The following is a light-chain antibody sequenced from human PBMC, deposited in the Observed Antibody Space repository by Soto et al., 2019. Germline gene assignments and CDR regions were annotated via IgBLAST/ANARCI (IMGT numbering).Light chain of an antibody. J-gene: IGKJ2*01. Sequence: EILMPQSPATLSVSQGERATLSCRASQSISSNLAWYQQKPGQAPRLLIYSASTRATGIPARFSGSGSGTEFTLTISSLQSEDFAVFYCHQHNNWPYTFGQGTKLEIK. CDR3: HQHNNWPYT. CDR2: SAS. V-gene: IGKV3-15*01. CDR1: QSISSN.